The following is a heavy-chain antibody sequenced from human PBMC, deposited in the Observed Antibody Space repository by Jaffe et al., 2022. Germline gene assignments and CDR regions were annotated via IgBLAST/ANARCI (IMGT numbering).Heavy chain of an antibody. CDR2: ISWDGGST. D-gene: IGHD5-12*01. CDR3: AKDSGYSGYDTSYFDY. CDR1: GFTFDDYA. V-gene: IGHV3-43D*04. J-gene: IGHJ4*02. Sequence: EVQLVESGGVVVQPGGSLRLSCAASGFTFDDYAMHWVRQAPGKGLEWVSLISWDGGSTYYADSVKGRFTISRDNSKNSLYLQMNSLRAEDTALYYCAKDSGYSGYDTSYFDYWGQGTLVTVSS.